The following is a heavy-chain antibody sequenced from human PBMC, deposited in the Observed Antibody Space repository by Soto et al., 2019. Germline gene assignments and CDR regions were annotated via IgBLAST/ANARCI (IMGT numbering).Heavy chain of an antibody. V-gene: IGHV3-21*01. J-gene: IGHJ5*02. CDR1: GFTFSSYS. CDR3: ARDLNVAGTFDP. D-gene: IGHD6-13*01. CDR2: ISSSSSYI. Sequence: GGSLRLSCAASGFTFSSYSMNWVRQAPGKGLEWVSSISSSSSYIYYADSVKGRFTISRDNAKNSLYLQMNSLRAEDTAVYYCARDLNVAGTFDPWGQGTLVTVSS.